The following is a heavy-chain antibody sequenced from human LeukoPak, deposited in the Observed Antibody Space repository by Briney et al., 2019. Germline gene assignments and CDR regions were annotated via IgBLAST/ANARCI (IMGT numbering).Heavy chain of an antibody. Sequence: AGGSLRLSCAASGFSFSSYEMNWVRQAPGKGLEWVSWISTSGSTLNYADSVKGRFTVSRDNARNSLYLQMNSLRAEDTAVYYCARDGPGYSLDYWGQGTLVTVSS. CDR3: ARDGPGYSLDY. CDR2: ISTSGSTL. V-gene: IGHV3-48*03. D-gene: IGHD5-18*01. CDR1: GFSFSSYE. J-gene: IGHJ4*02.